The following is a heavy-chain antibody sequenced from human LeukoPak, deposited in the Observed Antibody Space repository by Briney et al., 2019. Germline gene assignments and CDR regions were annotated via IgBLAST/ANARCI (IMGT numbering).Heavy chain of an antibody. Sequence: PGGSLRLSCAASGFTFSSYGMHWVRQAPGKGLEWVAFIRYDGSNKYYADSVKGRFTISRDNSKNTLYLQMNSLRAEDTAVYYCAKDRKQWLVDALDIWGQGTMVTVSS. CDR1: GFTFSSYG. CDR2: IRYDGSNK. D-gene: IGHD6-19*01. V-gene: IGHV3-30*02. CDR3: AKDRKQWLVDALDI. J-gene: IGHJ3*02.